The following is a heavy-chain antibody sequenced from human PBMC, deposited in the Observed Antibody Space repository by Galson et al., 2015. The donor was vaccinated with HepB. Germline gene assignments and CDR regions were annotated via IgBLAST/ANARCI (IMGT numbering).Heavy chain of an antibody. CDR2: IIPILGIA. V-gene: IGHV1-69*04. CDR3: ARDRPQLEMDAFDI. CDR1: GGTFSSYT. J-gene: IGHJ3*02. D-gene: IGHD1-1*01. Sequence: SVKVSCKASGGTFSSYTISWVRQAPGQGLEWMGRIIPILGIANYAQKFQGRVTITADKSTSTAYMELSSLRSEDTAVYYCARDRPQLEMDAFDIWGQGTMVTVSS.